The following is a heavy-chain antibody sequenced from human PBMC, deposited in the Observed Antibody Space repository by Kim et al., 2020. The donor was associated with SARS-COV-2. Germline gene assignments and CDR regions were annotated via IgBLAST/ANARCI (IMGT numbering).Heavy chain of an antibody. CDR3: AREGWYYYGSGSYLHNWFDP. CDR1: GGSISSYD. Sequence: SETLSLTCTVSGGSISSYDWSWIRQPPGKGLEWIGYIYYSGSTNYNPSLKSRVTISAETSKNQLSLKLSSVTAAYTAVYYVAREGWYYYGSGSYLHNWFDPWGQRTLVTVSS. J-gene: IGHJ5*02. V-gene: IGHV4-59*01. CDR2: IYYSGST. D-gene: IGHD3-10*01.